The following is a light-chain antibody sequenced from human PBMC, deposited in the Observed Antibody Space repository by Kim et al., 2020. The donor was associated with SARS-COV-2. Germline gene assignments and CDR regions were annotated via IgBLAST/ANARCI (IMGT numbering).Light chain of an antibody. CDR3: QAWDSSTVV. J-gene: IGLJ2*01. V-gene: IGLV3-1*01. CDR2: QDS. Sequence: SVTPGQTASITCSGDKLGDKYVWWYQQKPGQSPVLVIYQDSKRPSGIPERFSGSNSGNTATLTISGTQAMDEADYYCQAWDSSTVVFGGGTKLTVL. CDR1: KLGDKY.